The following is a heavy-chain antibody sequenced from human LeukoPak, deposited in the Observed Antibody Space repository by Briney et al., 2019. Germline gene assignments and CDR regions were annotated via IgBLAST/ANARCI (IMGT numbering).Heavy chain of an antibody. Sequence: GASVTVTRKGSGYTFTCYYFHWVRQPPAQGREWVGRSNPNRGGTNYAQKFQGRVTMTRDTSISTAYMELSSLRSDDTARSDDAAVYYCDKTLWSNGDCRIFDYWGQGTLVTVSS. CDR1: GYTFTCYY. J-gene: IGHJ4*02. D-gene: IGHD3-22*01. CDR2: SNPNRGGT. CDR3: AAVYYCDKTLWSNGDCRIFDY. V-gene: IGHV1-2*06.